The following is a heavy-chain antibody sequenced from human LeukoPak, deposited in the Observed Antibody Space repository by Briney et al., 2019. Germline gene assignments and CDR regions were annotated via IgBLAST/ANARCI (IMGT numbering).Heavy chain of an antibody. V-gene: IGHV4-39*07. D-gene: IGHD2-8*02. J-gene: IGHJ4*02. CDR3: ARVALVREFDY. CDR1: GGSISSSSYY. CDR2: IYYSGST. Sequence: SETLSLTCTVSGGSISSSSYYWGWIRQPPGKGLEWIGSIYYSGSTYYNPSLKSRVTISVDTSKNQFSLKLSSVTAADTAVYYCARVALVREFDYWGQGTLVTVSS.